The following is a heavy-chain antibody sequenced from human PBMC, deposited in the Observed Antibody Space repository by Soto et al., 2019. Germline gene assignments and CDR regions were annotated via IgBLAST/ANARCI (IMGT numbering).Heavy chain of an antibody. J-gene: IGHJ4*02. Sequence: QVQLVESGGGVVQPGRSLRLSCAASGFTFSSYGMLWVREAPGKGLVWVAVISGDGNHKFYADSVKGRFTISRDSSKNTLFLEMNSPRAEDTAVYFCAKETHAYGGNGHWGQGTLFTVSS. CDR1: GFTFSSYG. D-gene: IGHD4-17*01. CDR3: AKETHAYGGNGH. V-gene: IGHV3-30*18. CDR2: ISGDGNHK.